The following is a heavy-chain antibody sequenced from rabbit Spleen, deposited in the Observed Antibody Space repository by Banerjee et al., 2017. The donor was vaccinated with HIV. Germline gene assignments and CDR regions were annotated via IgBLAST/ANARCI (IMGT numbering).Heavy chain of an antibody. CDR3: ARDTSSSFSSYGMDL. CDR1: GFSFDSGYV. D-gene: IGHD1-1*01. V-gene: IGHV1S45*01. CDR2: INSYTGRP. J-gene: IGHJ6*01. Sequence: QEQLVESGGGLVQPEGSLTLTCTVSGFSFDSGYVMCWVRQAPGKGLEWIACINSYTGRPVYASWTKGPFTISKSASTTVTLRMTRLTAADTATYFCARDTSSSFSSYGMDLWGQGTLVTVS.